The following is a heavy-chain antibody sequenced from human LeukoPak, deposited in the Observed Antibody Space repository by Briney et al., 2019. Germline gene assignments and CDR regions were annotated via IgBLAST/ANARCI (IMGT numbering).Heavy chain of an antibody. CDR1: GFTFDDYA. V-gene: IGHV3-9*01. J-gene: IGHJ4*02. CDR2: ISWNSGSI. CDR3: AKEGYSGSYY. Sequence: GRSLRLSCAASGFTFDDYAMQWVRQAPGKGLEWVSGISWNSGSIGYADSVKGRFTISRDNAKNSLYLQMNSLRAEDTALYYCAKEGYSGSYYWGQGTLVTVSS. D-gene: IGHD1-26*01.